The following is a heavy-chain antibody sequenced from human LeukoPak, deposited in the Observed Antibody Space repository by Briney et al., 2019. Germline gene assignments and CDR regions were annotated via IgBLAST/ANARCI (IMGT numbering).Heavy chain of an antibody. J-gene: IGHJ4*02. Sequence: GGSLRLSCAASGFTFSNGWMSWVLQAQGKGLEWVGRIKSKSERGTTDYAAPVKGRFTISRDGSTNTVYLHMNSLKTEDTAVYFCTSNLYCSTSSCYTLDNWGQGTLVAVSP. CDR2: IKSKSERGTT. CDR1: GFTFSNGW. CDR3: TSNLYCSTSSCYTLDN. V-gene: IGHV3-15*01. D-gene: IGHD2-2*02.